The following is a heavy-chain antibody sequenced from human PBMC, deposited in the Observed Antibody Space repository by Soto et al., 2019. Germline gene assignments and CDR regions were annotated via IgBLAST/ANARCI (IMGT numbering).Heavy chain of an antibody. V-gene: IGHV7-4-1*01. CDR2: INTNTGNP. Sequence: SVKVSSKASGYTFTSYAMKCVRPAPGQGLEWMGWINTNTGNPTYAQGFTGRFIFSLDTAVSTAYLQICSRKAEVTAVYYCAIAAYYDSSSYYRDVDYWG. CDR3: AIAAYYDSSSYYRDVDY. J-gene: IGHJ4*01. CDR1: GYTFTSYA. D-gene: IGHD3-22*01.